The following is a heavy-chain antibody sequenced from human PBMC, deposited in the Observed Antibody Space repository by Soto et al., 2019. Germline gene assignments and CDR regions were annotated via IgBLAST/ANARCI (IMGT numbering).Heavy chain of an antibody. CDR1: GFTFSGSA. CDR2: IRSKANSYAT. CDR3: TRVDRGYYYYYGMDV. Sequence: EVQLVESGGGLVQPGGSLKLSCAASGFTFSGSAMHWVRQVSGKGLEWVGRIRSKANSYATAYAASVKGRFTISRDDSKNTAYLQMNSPKTEDTAVYYCTRVDRGYYYYYGMDVWGQGTTVTVSS. V-gene: IGHV3-73*02. J-gene: IGHJ6*02.